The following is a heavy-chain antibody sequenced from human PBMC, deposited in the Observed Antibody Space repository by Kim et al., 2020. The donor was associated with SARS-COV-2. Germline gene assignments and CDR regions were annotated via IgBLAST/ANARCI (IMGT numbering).Heavy chain of an antibody. CDR3: ARGVRGYSYGLDY. V-gene: IGHV4-34*01. Sequence: SNPSLKSRVTISVDTSKNQFSLKLSSVTAADTAVYYCARGVRGYSYGLDYWGQGTLVTVSS. J-gene: IGHJ4*02. D-gene: IGHD5-18*01.